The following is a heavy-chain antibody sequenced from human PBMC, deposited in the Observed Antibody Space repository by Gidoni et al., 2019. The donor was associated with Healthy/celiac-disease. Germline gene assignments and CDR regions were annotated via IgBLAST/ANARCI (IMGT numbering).Heavy chain of an antibody. Sequence: EVPLVESGGGLIQPGGSLRLSCAASGFTGSSNYMSWVRQAPGKGLEWVSVIYSGWSTYYADSVKGRFTISRDNSKNTLYLQMNSLRAEDTAVYYCARLYYDSSGYYFSPYFDYWGQGTLVTVSS. D-gene: IGHD3-22*01. CDR2: IYSGWST. J-gene: IGHJ4*02. CDR3: ARLYYDSSGYYFSPYFDY. V-gene: IGHV3-53*01. CDR1: GFTGSSNY.